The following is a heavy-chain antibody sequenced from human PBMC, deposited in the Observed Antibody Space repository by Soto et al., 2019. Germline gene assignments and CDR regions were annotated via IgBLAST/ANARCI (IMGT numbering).Heavy chain of an antibody. V-gene: IGHV1-2*02. Sequence: ASVKVSCKASGYTFTGYYMHWVRQAPGQGLEWMGWINPNSGGTNYAQKFQGRVTMTRDTSISTAYMELSRLRSDDTAVYYCARDSKPRYIVVVVAATPSGYYYGMDVWGQGTTVIVSS. D-gene: IGHD2-15*01. J-gene: IGHJ6*02. CDR1: GYTFTGYY. CDR2: INPNSGGT. CDR3: ARDSKPRYIVVVVAATPSGYYYGMDV.